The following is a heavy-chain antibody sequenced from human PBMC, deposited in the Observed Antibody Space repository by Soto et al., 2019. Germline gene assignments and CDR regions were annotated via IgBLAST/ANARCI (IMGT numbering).Heavy chain of an antibody. CDR2: INHSGST. D-gene: IGHD4-17*01. V-gene: IGHV4-34*01. J-gene: IGHJ4*02. Sequence: PSETLSLTCAVYGGSFSGYYWSWIRQPPGKGLEWIGEINHSGSTNYNPSLKSRVTISVDTSKNQFSLKLSSVTAADTAVYYCARVFSGSRTYMTTVTGLDYWGQGTLVTVSS. CDR3: ARVFSGSRTYMTTVTGLDY. CDR1: GGSFSGYY.